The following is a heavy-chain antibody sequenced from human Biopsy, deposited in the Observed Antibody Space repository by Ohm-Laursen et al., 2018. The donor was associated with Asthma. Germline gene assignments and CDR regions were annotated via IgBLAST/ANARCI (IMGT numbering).Heavy chain of an antibody. CDR3: TRRWGRTMVQGLDP. CDR1: GFTFSDSA. V-gene: IGHV3-73*01. CDR2: IKSKTDNYET. Sequence: GQTLSLTCAPSGFTFSDSAIHWVRQASGRGLEWVGRIKSKTDNYETAYGASIKGRFTISRDDSKNMAYLHMDSLKTDDTAVYYCTRRWGRTMVQGLDPWGQGTLVTVSS. D-gene: IGHD3-10*01. J-gene: IGHJ5*02.